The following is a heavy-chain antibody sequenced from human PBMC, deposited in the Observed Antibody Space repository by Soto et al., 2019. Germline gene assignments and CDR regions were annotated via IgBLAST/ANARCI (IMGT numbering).Heavy chain of an antibody. CDR2: INPKTAAT. J-gene: IGHJ6*02. CDR3: ARIKWGLDYYSGMDV. Sequence: GASVKVSCKASGYTFSDYFIQWLRQAPGQGLEWVAWINPKTAATNYAKKSQDRVTVTSDTSFSTAYLELTRLRPDDTALYYCARIKWGLDYYSGMDVWGQGTAVTVS. V-gene: IGHV1-2*02. CDR1: GYTFSDYF. D-gene: IGHD1-26*01.